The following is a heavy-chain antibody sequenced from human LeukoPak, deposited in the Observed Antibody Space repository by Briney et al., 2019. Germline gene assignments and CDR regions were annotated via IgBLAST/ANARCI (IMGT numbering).Heavy chain of an antibody. D-gene: IGHD2-2*01. J-gene: IGHJ5*02. CDR2: IYHSGST. CDR1: GGSISSSNYY. Sequence: SETLSLTCTVSGGSISSSNYYWGWIRQPPGKGLEWLGSIYHSGSTYYNPSLKSRVTISVDTSNNHFSLKLSSVTAADTAVYYCARSCYVKGSWFDPWGQGTLVTVSS. CDR3: ARSCYVKGSWFDP. V-gene: IGHV4-39*07.